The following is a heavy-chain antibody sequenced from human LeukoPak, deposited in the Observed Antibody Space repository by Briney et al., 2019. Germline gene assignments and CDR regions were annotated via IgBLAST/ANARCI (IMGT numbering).Heavy chain of an antibody. D-gene: IGHD3-3*01. J-gene: IGHJ6*03. CDR3: ARANYDFWRDYYYYYYMDV. Sequence: SETLSLTCTVSGGSISSYYWSWIRQPPGKGLEWIGYIYYSGSTNYNPSLKSRVTISVDTSKNQFSLKLSSVTAADTAVYYCARANYDFWRDYYYYYYMDVWGKGTTVTVSS. V-gene: IGHV4-59*01. CDR2: IYYSGST. CDR1: GGSISSYY.